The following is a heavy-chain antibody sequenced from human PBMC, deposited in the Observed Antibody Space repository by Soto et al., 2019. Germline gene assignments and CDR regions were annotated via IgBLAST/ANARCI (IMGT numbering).Heavy chain of an antibody. CDR3: ARDYYDFWSGYYTIDYYYYGMDV. CDR2: ISYDGSNK. D-gene: IGHD3-3*01. V-gene: IGHV3-30-3*01. J-gene: IGHJ6*02. CDR1: GFTFSSYA. Sequence: GGSLRLSCAASGFTFSSYAMHWVRQAPGKGLEWVAVISYDGSNKYYADSVKGRFTISRDNSKNTLYLQMNSLRAEDTAVYYCARDYYDFWSGYYTIDYYYYGMDVWGQGTTVTVSS.